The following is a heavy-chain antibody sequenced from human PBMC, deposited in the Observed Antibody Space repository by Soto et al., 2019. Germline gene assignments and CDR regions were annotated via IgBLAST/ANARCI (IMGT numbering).Heavy chain of an antibody. V-gene: IGHV3-21*06. CDR1: GFIVTSYT. CDR3: ARSPPAAALAPERHYDP. D-gene: IGHD6-6*01. Sequence: KPGGSLRLSCAASGFIVTSYTMNWVRQAPGRGLEWVSSISPNSDYIYDSDSVKDLFTIARDNAKYSLFLQMTILRPEDTAVYCCARSPPAAALAPERHYDPWGRGTLVTVSS. J-gene: IGHJ2*01. CDR2: ISPNSDYI.